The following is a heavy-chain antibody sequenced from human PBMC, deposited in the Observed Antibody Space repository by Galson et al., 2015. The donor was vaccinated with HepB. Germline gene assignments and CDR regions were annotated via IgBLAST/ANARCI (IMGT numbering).Heavy chain of an antibody. CDR3: ARGVLGYCSSTSCPFDP. V-gene: IGHV3-53*01. CDR1: GFTVSSNY. Sequence: LRLSCAASGFTVSSNYMSWVRQAPGKGLEWVPVIYSGGSTYYADSVKGRFTISRDNSKNTLYLQMNSLRAEDTAVYYCARGVLGYCSSTSCPFDPWGQGTLVTVSS. D-gene: IGHD2-2*01. CDR2: IYSGGST. J-gene: IGHJ5*02.